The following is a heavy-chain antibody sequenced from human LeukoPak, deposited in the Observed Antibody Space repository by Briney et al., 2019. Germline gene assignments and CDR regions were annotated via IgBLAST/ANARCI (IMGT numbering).Heavy chain of an antibody. CDR2: IYPGDSDT. Sequence: GESLKISCKGSGYSFTNYWIGWVRQMPGKGLEWMGIIYPGDSDTRYSPSFQGQVTISADKSISTAYLQWSSLKASDTAMYYCARHRGDGYSLSHLDYWGQGTLVTVSS. CDR1: GYSFTNYW. D-gene: IGHD5-24*01. CDR3: ARHRGDGYSLSHLDY. V-gene: IGHV5-51*01. J-gene: IGHJ4*02.